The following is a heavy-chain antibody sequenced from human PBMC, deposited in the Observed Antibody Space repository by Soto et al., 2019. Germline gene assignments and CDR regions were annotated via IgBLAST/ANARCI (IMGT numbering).Heavy chain of an antibody. CDR2: IYYRGST. D-gene: IGHD1-26*01. J-gene: IGHJ5*02. V-gene: IGHV4-59*12. Sequence: NPSETLSLTCTVSGDSISPYYWSWIRQPPGKGLEWIGYIYYRGSTSYNPSLKSRVTISVDTSKNQFSLKLSSVTAADTAVYYCAREDSGSGWFDPWGQGTLVTVSS. CDR1: GDSISPYY. CDR3: AREDSGSGWFDP.